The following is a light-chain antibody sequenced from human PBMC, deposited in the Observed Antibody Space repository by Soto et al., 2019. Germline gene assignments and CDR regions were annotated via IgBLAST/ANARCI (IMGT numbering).Light chain of an antibody. J-gene: IGKJ2*01. CDR3: QQSNKWPYT. V-gene: IGKV3-15*01. CDR2: GAS. CDR1: QSVSSN. Sequence: EIVMTQSPATLSVSPGERGTLSCRASQSVSSNLAWYQQKPGQAPRLLFYGASTRATGIPARFSGTGSGTDFTLTISSLQSEDFADYYCQQSNKWPYTFGQGTKLEIK.